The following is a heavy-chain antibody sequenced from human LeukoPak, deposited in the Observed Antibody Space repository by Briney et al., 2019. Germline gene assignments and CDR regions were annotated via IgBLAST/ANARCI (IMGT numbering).Heavy chain of an antibody. CDR3: ARRYDSSGYYPNYFDY. CDR2: INHSGST. V-gene: IGHV4-34*01. Sequence: SETLSLTCAVYGGSFSGYYWSWIRQPPGKGLEWIGEINHSGSTYYNPSLKSRVTISVDTSKNQFSLKLSSVTAADTAVYYCARRYDSSGYYPNYFDYWGHGTLVTVSS. D-gene: IGHD3-22*01. J-gene: IGHJ4*01. CDR1: GGSFSGYY.